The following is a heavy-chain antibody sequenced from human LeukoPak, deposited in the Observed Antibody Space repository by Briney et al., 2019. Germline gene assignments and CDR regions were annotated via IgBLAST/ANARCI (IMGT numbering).Heavy chain of an antibody. Sequence: PGGSPRLSCVASGFTLSSYDMHWVRQTTGESLEWVSIIYKTGETYYPDSVKGRFTISREGAKNSLYLQMNSLRAGDTAVYYCAREMSGSNDAFDVWGQGTMVTVSS. CDR1: GFTLSSYD. J-gene: IGHJ3*01. CDR3: AREMSGSNDAFDV. D-gene: IGHD3-10*01. V-gene: IGHV3-13*01. CDR2: IYKTGET.